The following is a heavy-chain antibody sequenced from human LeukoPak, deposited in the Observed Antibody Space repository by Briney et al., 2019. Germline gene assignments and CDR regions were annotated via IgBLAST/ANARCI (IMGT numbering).Heavy chain of an antibody. J-gene: IGHJ4*02. V-gene: IGHV3-53*01. D-gene: IGHD3-22*01. CDR2: LYSGGST. CDR3: AKSRGITMIVF. CDR1: GFVVSTNY. Sequence: GGSLRLSCAASGFVVSTNYMSWVRQAPGKGLEWVSVLYSGGSTYYSDSVKGRFTISRDNSKNTLYLQMNSLRAEDTAVYYCAKSRGITMIVFWGQGTLVTVSS.